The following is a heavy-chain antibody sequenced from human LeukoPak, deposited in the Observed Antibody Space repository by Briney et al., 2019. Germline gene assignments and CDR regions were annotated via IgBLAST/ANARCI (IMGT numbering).Heavy chain of an antibody. V-gene: IGHV4-59*08. D-gene: IGHD6-19*01. CDR1: GGSISSYY. Sequence: SETLSLTCTVSGGSISSYYWSWIRQPPGKGLEWIGYIYYSGSTNYNPSLKGRVTISVDTSKNQFSLKLSSVTAADTAVYYCARGMAGTSYFFDSWGQGTLVTVSS. J-gene: IGHJ4*02. CDR2: IYYSGST. CDR3: ARGMAGTSYFFDS.